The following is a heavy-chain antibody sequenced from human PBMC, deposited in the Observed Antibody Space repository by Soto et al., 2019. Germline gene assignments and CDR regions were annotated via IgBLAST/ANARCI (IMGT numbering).Heavy chain of an antibody. Sequence: PGESLKISCKTSGYSFTSFWIGWVRQMPGKGLEWMGIIYPADSIIKYSPSFQGQVTLSADKSITTAYLQWSSLKASDTAIYYCARQYCNNERERQAFPTQRTSDP. CDR1: GYSFTSFW. D-gene: IGHD1-26*01. J-gene: IGHJ5*02. V-gene: IGHV5-51*01. CDR2: IYPADSII. CDR3: ARQYCNNERERQAFPTQRTSDP.